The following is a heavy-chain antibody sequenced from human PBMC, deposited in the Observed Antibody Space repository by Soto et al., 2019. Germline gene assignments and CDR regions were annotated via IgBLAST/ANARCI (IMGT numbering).Heavy chain of an antibody. CDR2: SSPRGDTI. CDR1: GFSLANYP. J-gene: IGHJ4*02. Sequence: GGSLSLSCVASGFSLANYPMNWVRQTPGQGLEWISYSSPRGDTIYYADSVEGRFTISRDNARNSLSLHMSSLRDEDSALYYCAKGPHTNVGWPYYFESWGQGVPVTVSS. V-gene: IGHV3-48*02. CDR3: AKGPHTNVGWPYYFES. D-gene: IGHD6-19*01.